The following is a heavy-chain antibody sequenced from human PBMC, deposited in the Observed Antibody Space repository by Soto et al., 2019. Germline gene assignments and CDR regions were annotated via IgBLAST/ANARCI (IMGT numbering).Heavy chain of an antibody. CDR1: GASLSSISYY. CDR3: AKDYTVAADPSSVILFDY. CDR2: IFFTGNI. J-gene: IGHJ4*02. Sequence: SETLSLTCTVSGASLSSISYYWGWIRQPPGKGLEWVGSIFFTGNIYYNPSLKSRVTISVDTSRNQFSLMVNSVTAADTAVYYCAKDYTVAADPSSVILFDYWGQGALVTVSS. D-gene: IGHD2-15*01. V-gene: IGHV4-39*02.